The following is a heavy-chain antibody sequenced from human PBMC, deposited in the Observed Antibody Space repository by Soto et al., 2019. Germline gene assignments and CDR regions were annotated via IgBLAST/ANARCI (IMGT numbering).Heavy chain of an antibody. J-gene: IGHJ5*02. CDR3: ARERGYTYRLGGGQPSDP. Sequence: QVHLVQSGAEVKKPGSSVSVSCKASGGTFSRSTISWVRQVPGQGLEWMGGITPMFGTPNYAQKFQGRVTITADESTNTVYMEMSSLRYEDTAMYFCARERGYTYRLGGGQPSDPWGQGTLVTVLS. CDR1: GGTFSRST. CDR2: ITPMFGTP. V-gene: IGHV1-69*01. D-gene: IGHD5-18*01.